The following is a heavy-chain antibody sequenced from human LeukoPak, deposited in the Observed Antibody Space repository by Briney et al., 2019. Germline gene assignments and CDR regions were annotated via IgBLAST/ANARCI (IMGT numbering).Heavy chain of an antibody. CDR3: ARREGRSASPFFFDS. D-gene: IGHD6-6*01. CDR2: ISCYNGHT. Sequence: ASVKVSCKASGYTFTKYGLNWVRQAPGQGLQWMGWISCYNGHTHYAQNFQGRVTMTTDTSTNTAYMGLRSLRSDDTAVYYCARREGRSASPFFFDSWGQGTLVTVSS. J-gene: IGHJ4*02. V-gene: IGHV1-18*01. CDR1: GYTFTKYG.